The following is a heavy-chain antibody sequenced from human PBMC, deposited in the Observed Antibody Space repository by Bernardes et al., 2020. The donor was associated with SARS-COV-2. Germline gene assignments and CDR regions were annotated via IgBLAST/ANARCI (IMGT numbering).Heavy chain of an antibody. CDR3: ARRLIVEARAGLDY. J-gene: IGHJ4*02. Sequence: GGSLRLSCAASGFIFSRYSMYWVRQTPGKGLEWVSHIGPSSRDISYADSVKGRFTTSRDDAKNSLYLQMNSLTAEDTAVYYCARRLIVEARAGLDYWGQGTLVTVSS. CDR2: IGPSSRDI. CDR1: GFIFSRYS. V-gene: IGHV3-21*05. D-gene: IGHD2-15*01.